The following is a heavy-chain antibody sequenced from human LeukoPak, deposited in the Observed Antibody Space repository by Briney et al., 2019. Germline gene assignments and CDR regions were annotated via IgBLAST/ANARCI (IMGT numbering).Heavy chain of an antibody. CDR1: GGTFSSYA. Sequence: PVKVSCKASGGTFSSYAISWVRQAPGQGLEWMGGIIPIFGTANYAQKFQGRVTITADESTSTAYMELSSLRPDDTAVDYCARVESTNPVQPSWFAPWGQGTLVTVSA. D-gene: IGHD1-1*01. CDR3: ARVESTNPVQPSWFAP. J-gene: IGHJ5*02. V-gene: IGHV1-69*13. CDR2: IIPIFGTA.